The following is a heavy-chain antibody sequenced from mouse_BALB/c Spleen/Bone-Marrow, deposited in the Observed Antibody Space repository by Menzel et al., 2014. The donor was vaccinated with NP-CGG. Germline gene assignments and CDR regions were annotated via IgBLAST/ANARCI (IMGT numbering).Heavy chain of an antibody. CDR2: IYPGDGDT. J-gene: IGHJ3*01. Sequence: VQLQQSGPELVKSGASVKISCKASGYGFSSSWMNWVKQRPGQGLEWIGRIYPGDGDTNYNGKFKGKATLTADKSSSTAYMQLSNLTSEDSAVYFCARSYGSSFFAYWVQGTLVTVSA. CDR1: GYGFSSSW. V-gene: IGHV1-82*01. D-gene: IGHD1-1*01. CDR3: ARSYGSSFFAY.